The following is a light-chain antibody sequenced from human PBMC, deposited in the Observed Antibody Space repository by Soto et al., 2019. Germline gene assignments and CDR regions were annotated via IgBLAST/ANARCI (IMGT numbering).Light chain of an antibody. CDR3: QQYHSFPFA. CDR1: QGVSSW. J-gene: IGKJ5*01. CDR2: AAS. Sequence: DIQMTQSPSSLSASLGDRVTITCRASQGVSSWVAWYQQKPGKAPKLLIYAASDLQTGVSSRFRGSRSGTDFTLTISGLQPKDFATYNCQQYHSFPFAFGQGTRLEIK. V-gene: IGKV1-12*01.